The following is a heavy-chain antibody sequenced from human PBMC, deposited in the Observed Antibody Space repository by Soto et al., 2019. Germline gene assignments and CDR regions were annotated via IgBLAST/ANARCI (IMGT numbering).Heavy chain of an antibody. CDR2: IYYSGST. V-gene: IGHV4-59*01. Sequence: SETLSLTCTVSGGSISSYYWSWIRQPPGKGLEWIGYIYYSGSTNYNPSLKSRVTISVATSKNQFSLKLSSVTVADTAVYYCARAPPAYCGGDCYDYYFDYWGQGTLVTVSS. D-gene: IGHD2-21*02. CDR1: GGSISSYY. J-gene: IGHJ4*02. CDR3: ARAPPAYCGGDCYDYYFDY.